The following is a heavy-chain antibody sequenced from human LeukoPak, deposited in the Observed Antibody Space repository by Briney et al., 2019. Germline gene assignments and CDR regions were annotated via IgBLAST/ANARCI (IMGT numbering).Heavy chain of an antibody. CDR3: ARSWDARLNFDY. J-gene: IGHJ4*02. D-gene: IGHD1-26*01. CDR1: GFTISRNH. CDR2: IYSGGTT. Sequence: EGSLRLSCAASGFTISRNHMNWVRQAPGKGLEWVAVIYSGGTTYYADSVKGRFTISRDNSKNTLYLQMDSLRVEDTAVYYCARSWDARLNFDYWGQGTLVTVSS. V-gene: IGHV3-66*02.